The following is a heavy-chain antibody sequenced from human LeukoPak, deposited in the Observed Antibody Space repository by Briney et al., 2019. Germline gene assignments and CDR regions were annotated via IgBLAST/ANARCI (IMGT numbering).Heavy chain of an antibody. CDR1: GGSISSYY. CDR3: GRGRSGYFDY. V-gene: IGHV4-4*07. J-gene: IGHJ4*02. CDR2: IYTSGST. Sequence: PSETLSLTCTVSGGSISSYYWSWIRQPAGKGLEWLGRIYTSGSTNYNPSLKSRLTISVDTSKNQFSLRLSSVTAADTAVYYCGRGRSGYFDYWGRGTLVTVSS. D-gene: IGHD3-3*01.